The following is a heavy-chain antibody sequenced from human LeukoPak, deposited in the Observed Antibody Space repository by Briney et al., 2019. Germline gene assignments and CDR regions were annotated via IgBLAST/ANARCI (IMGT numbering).Heavy chain of an antibody. CDR3: ARALKYYDILTGYYSPYYYYMDV. V-gene: IGHV4-4*07. CDR2: IYTSGST. J-gene: IGHJ6*03. Sequence: SETLSLTCTVSGGSISSYYWSWIRQPAGKGLEWIGRIYTSGSTNYNPSLKSRVIMSVDTSKNQFSLKLSSVTAADTAVYYCARALKYYDILTGYYSPYYYYMDVWGKGTTVTVSS. CDR1: GGSISSYY. D-gene: IGHD3-9*01.